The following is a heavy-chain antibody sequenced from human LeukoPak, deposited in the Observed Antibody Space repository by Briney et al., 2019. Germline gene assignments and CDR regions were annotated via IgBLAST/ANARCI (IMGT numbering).Heavy chain of an antibody. Sequence: SETLSLTCIVSGGSISSHYWSWIRQPPGKGLEWIGYIYYSGTTNYNPSLKSRVTISVDTSRNQFSLKLSSVTAADTAVYYCARAIKYSDSSYYFDYWGQGTLFTVSS. D-gene: IGHD6-6*01. CDR3: ARAIKYSDSSYYFDY. J-gene: IGHJ4*02. CDR2: IYYSGTT. V-gene: IGHV4-59*11. CDR1: GGSISSHY.